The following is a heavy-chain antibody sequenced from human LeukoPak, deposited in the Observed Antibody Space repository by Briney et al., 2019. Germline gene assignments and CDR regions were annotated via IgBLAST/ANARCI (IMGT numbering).Heavy chain of an antibody. D-gene: IGHD3-22*01. V-gene: IGHV3-74*01. CDR3: ARGGHHYHSSGYYGGTNFDY. J-gene: IGHJ4*02. Sequence: PGGSLRLSCAASGFTFSSYWMHWVRQHPGKGLVWVSRISSDESSTNYADSVKGRFTISRDNAKNTLYLQMNSLRAEDTALYYCARGGHHYHSSGYYGGTNFDYWGQGTLVTVSS. CDR1: GFTFSSYW. CDR2: ISSDESST.